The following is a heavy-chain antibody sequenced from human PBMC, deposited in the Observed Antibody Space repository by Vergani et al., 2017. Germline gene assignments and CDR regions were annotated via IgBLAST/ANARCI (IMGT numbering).Heavy chain of an antibody. V-gene: IGHV3-64D*06. CDR1: GFTFSSYA. Sequence: EVQLVESGGGLVQPGGSLRLSCSASGFTFSSYAMHWVRQAPGKGLEYVSAISSNGGSTYYADSVKGRFTISRDNSKNTLYLQMSSLRAEDTAVYYCVKDSPLWFGELQPGRFDYWGQGTLVTVSS. D-gene: IGHD3-10*01. CDR3: VKDSPLWFGELQPGRFDY. CDR2: ISSNGGST. J-gene: IGHJ4*02.